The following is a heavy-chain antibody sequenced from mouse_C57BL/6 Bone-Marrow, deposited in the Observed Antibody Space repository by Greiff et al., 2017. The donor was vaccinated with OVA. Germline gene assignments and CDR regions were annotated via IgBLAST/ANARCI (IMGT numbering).Heavy chain of an antibody. CDR2: IYPGDGDT. CDR3: AVYGNYDY. CDR1: GYAFSSSW. Sequence: VQLQQSGPELVKPGASVKISCKASGYAFSSSWMNWVKQRPGKGLEWIGRIYPGDGDTNYNGKFKGKATLTADKSSSTAYMQLSSLTSEDSAVYFCAVYGNYDYWGKGTPLTVSS. D-gene: IGHD2-1*01. V-gene: IGHV1-82*01. J-gene: IGHJ2*01.